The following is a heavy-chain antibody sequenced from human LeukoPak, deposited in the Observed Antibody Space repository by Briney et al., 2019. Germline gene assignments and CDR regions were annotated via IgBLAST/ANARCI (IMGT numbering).Heavy chain of an antibody. V-gene: IGHV1-18*01. J-gene: IGHJ5*02. CDR1: GYTFTIYG. CDR3: ARFITIFGVVDPNWFDP. CDR2: ISAYNGNT. D-gene: IGHD3-3*01. Sequence: ASVKVSCKASGYTFTIYGISWVRQAPGQGLEWMGWISAYNGNTNYAQKLQSRVTMTTDTSTSTAYMELRSLRSDDTAVYYCARFITIFGVVDPNWFDPWGQGTLVTVSS.